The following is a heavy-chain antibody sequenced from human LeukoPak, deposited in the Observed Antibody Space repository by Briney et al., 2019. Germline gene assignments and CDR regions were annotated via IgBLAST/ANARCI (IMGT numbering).Heavy chain of an antibody. J-gene: IGHJ4*02. CDR3: ARDLRPGRDRRLLGWDY. D-gene: IGHD3-10*01. V-gene: IGHV3-7*01. CDR1: GFTFSTYG. CDR2: INQDGSEK. Sequence: PGGSLRLSCAASGFTFSTYGMSWVRQAPGKGLDWVANINQDGSEKYYVDSVKGRFTISRDNARNSLFLQMNSLRAEDTAMYYCARDLRPGRDRRLLGWDYWGQGTLVTVSS.